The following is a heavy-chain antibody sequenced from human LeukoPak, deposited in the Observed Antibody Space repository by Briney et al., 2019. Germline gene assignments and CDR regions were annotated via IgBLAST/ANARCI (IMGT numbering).Heavy chain of an antibody. D-gene: IGHD2-8*01. V-gene: IGHV3-30*18. CDR1: GSTFGNYG. CDR3: VEGYCTTFSCLGDFFDP. J-gene: IGHJ5*02. CDR2: ISHDGSKK. Sequence: PGGSLRLSCAASGSTFGNYGMHWVRQAPGRGLEYVAAISHDGSKKYYADFVKGRFTISRDNSKSTLYLEMNSLRVDDTAVYYCVEGYCTTFSCLGDFFDPWGQGTRVTVSS.